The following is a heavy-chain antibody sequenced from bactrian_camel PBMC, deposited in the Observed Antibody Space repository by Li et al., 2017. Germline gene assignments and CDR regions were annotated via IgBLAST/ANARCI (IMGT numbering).Heavy chain of an antibody. D-gene: IGHD2*01. Sequence: VQLVESGGGSVQAGESLRLSCEVSGYTTFHSMAWFRHTPGQEREGVAFIAADSSTYYADSVKGRFTISTDNAKNILYLQMKSLKSEDTALYYCANGHYWVVVPTSPLFVTGARGPRSPSP. J-gene: IGHJ6*01. CDR2: FIAADSST. V-gene: IGHV3S1*01. CDR3: ANGHYWVVVPTSPLFVT. CDR1: GYTTFHS.